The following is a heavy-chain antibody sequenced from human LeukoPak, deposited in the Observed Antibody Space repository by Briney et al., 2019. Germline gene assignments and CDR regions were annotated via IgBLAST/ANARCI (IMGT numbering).Heavy chain of an antibody. CDR1: GFTFSSYG. D-gene: IGHD3-10*01. CDR3: AKVPESKRRTWGFGAQGWFDP. V-gene: IGHV3-30*02. Sequence: PGGSLRLSCAASGFTFSSYGIHWVCQAPGKGLEGVAFIRYDGSNKYYADSVKGRFTISRDNSKNTLYLQMNSPRAEDTAMYYCAKVPESKRRTWGFGAQGWFDPWGQGTLVTVSS. J-gene: IGHJ5*02. CDR2: IRYDGSNK.